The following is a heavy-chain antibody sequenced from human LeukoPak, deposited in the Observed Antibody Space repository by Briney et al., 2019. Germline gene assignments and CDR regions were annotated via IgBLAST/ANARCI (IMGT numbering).Heavy chain of an antibody. CDR2: IYYSGRP. J-gene: IGHJ4*02. CDR1: GGPISSYY. V-gene: IGHV4-59*01. CDR3: ARVPLYCSSTSCWDYFDY. Sequence: SETLSLTCTISGGPISSYYWSWIRQPPGKGLEWIGYIYYSGRPNYNPSLKSRVTISVDTSKNQFSLKLSSVTAADTAVYYCARVPLYCSSTSCWDYFDYWGQGTLVTVSS. D-gene: IGHD2-2*01.